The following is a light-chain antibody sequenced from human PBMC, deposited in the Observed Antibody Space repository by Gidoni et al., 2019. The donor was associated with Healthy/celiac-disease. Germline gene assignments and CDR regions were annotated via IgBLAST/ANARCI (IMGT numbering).Light chain of an antibody. V-gene: IGLV1-47*02. CDR1: SSNIGSNY. CDR2: SNN. CDR3: AAWDDSLSGVV. Sequence: QSVLTQPPSASGTPGQGVTIPCSGSSSNIGSNYVYWYQQLPGTAPKLLIHSNNQRPSGVPDRFSGSKSGTSASLAISGLRSEDEADYYCAAWDDSLSGVVFGGGTKLTVL. J-gene: IGLJ2*01.